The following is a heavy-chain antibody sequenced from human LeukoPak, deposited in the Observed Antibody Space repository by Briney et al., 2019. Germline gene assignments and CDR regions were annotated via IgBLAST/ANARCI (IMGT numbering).Heavy chain of an antibody. D-gene: IGHD3-10*01. V-gene: IGHV3-74*01. CDR2: INSDGSST. Sequence: GGSLRLSCAASGFTFSSYWMHWVRQAPGKGLVWVSRINSDGSSTSYADSVKGRFTISRDNSKNTLYLQMNSLRAEDTAVYYCAKGGYYYGSGRSYYFDYWGQGTLVTVSS. CDR3: AKGGYYYGSGRSYYFDY. J-gene: IGHJ4*02. CDR1: GFTFSSYW.